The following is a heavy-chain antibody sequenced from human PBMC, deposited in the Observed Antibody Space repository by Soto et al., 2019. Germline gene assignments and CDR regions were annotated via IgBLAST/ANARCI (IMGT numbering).Heavy chain of an antibody. D-gene: IGHD2-2*01. CDR2: IYYSGST. J-gene: IGHJ5*02. CDR1: GGSISSGGYY. CDR3: ARDSGRCSSTSCYWFDP. V-gene: IGHV4-31*03. Sequence: SETLSLTCTVSGGSISSGGYYWSWIRQHPGKGLEWIGYIYYSGSTYYNPSLKSRVTISVDTSKNQFSLKLSSVTAADTAVYYCARDSGRCSSTSCYWFDPWGQGTLVTVSS.